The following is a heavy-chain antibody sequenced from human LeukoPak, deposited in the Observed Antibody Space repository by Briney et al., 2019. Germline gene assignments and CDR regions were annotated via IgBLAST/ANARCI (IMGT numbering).Heavy chain of an antibody. Sequence: GESLKISCQASGYIFTGNWIGWVRQVPGKGLESMGIIYPADSDTTYSPSFQGQVTISADKSISTVYLQWSSLTASDTAMYYCARQSRDGSKTRGYYFDSWGQGTLVTVSS. CDR3: ARQSRDGSKTRGYYFDS. J-gene: IGHJ4*02. CDR2: IYPADSDT. V-gene: IGHV5-51*01. CDR1: GYIFTGNW. D-gene: IGHD3-10*01.